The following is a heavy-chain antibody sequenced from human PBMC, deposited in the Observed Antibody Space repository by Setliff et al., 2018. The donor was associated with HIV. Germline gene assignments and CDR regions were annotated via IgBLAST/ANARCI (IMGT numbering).Heavy chain of an antibody. D-gene: IGHD6-13*01. CDR1: GFNFNDYT. Sequence: PGGSLRLSCAASGFNFNDYTMYWVRQRPGKGLEWVSLISWDGGSSDYADSVKGRFTISRDNSKSSLFLQMDSLRAEDTAFYYCAALGYSSTWDYWGQGTLVTVSS. CDR3: AALGYSSTWDY. J-gene: IGHJ4*02. CDR2: ISWDGGSS. V-gene: IGHV3-43D*03.